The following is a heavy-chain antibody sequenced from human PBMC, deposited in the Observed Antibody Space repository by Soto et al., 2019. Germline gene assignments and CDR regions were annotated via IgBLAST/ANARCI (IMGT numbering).Heavy chain of an antibody. V-gene: IGHV5-10-1*01. J-gene: IGHJ5*02. CDR3: ARLESCSGGSCYSLLVEWFDP. D-gene: IGHD2-15*01. Sequence: PGESLKISCKGSGYSFTSYWISWVRQMPGKGLEWMGRIDPSDSYTNYSPSFQGHVTISADKSISTAYLQWSSLKASDTAMYYCARLESCSGGSCYSLLVEWFDPWGQGTLVTVSS. CDR1: GYSFTSYW. CDR2: IDPSDSYT.